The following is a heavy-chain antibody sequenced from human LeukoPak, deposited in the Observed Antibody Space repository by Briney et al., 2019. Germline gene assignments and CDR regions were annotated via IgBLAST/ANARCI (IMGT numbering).Heavy chain of an antibody. D-gene: IGHD1-26*01. V-gene: IGHV4-59*01. J-gene: IGHJ4*02. CDR1: GGSLSNYY. CDR3: ARGVVGAIVDY. Sequence: PSETLSLTCTVSGGSLSNYYWSWIRQPPGKGLEWIGCIYYSGSTYNNPSFKSRVTISLDTSRNQFSLRLSSVTAADTAVYYCARGVVGAIVDYWGQGTLVTVSS. CDR2: IYYSGST.